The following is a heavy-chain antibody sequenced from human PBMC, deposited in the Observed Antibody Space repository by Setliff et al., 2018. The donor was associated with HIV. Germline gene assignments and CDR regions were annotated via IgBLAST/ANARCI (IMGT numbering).Heavy chain of an antibody. J-gene: IGHJ4*02. CDR1: GFTFSIYD. V-gene: IGHV3-23*03. CDR3: TKREAGAKPFDY. D-gene: IGHD1-26*01. CDR2: INGGGNYI. Sequence: GESLKISCAASGFTFSIYDMTWVRQAPGKGLEWVSLINGGGNYIQYADSVKGRSIISRDNSKNMLYLQMNSLRAEDTALYYCTKREAGAKPFDYWGRGTLVTVSS.